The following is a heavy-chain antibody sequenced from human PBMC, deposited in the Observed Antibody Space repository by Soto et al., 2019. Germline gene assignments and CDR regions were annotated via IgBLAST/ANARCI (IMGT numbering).Heavy chain of an antibody. CDR1: GGTFSSYA. CDR3: ARGGEGVLMVYAIQDNWFDP. CDR2: IIPIFGTA. V-gene: IGHV1-69*13. D-gene: IGHD2-8*01. Sequence: GASVKVSCKASGGTFSSYAISWVRQAPGQGLEWMGGIIPIFGTANYAQKFQGRVTITADESTSTAYMELSSLRSEDTAVYYCARGGEGVLMVYAIQDNWFDPWGQGTLVTVSS. J-gene: IGHJ5*02.